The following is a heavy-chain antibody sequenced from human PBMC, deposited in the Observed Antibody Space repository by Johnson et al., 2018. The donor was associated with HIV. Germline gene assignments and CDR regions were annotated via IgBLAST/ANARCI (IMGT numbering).Heavy chain of an antibody. CDR3: ARESRYSYGFGDDAFDI. J-gene: IGHJ3*02. CDR2: IKQDGGEK. Sequence: VQLVESGGGVVQPGRSLRLSCAASGFTFSSYWMSWVRQAPGKGLEWVANIKQDGGEKSYVDSVKGRFTISRDNAKKSLHLQMNSLRAEDTAVYYCARESRYSYGFGDDAFDIWGQGTMVTVSS. V-gene: IGHV3-7*05. D-gene: IGHD5-18*01. CDR1: GFTFSSYW.